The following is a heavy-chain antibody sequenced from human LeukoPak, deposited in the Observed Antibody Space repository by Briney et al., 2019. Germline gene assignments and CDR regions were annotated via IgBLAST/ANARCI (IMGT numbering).Heavy chain of an antibody. Sequence: SVKVSCKASGGTFSSYAISWVRQAPGQGLEWMGRTIPILGIANYAQKFQGRVTITADKSTSTAYMELSSLRSEDTAVYYCAMFGDDGYFDYWGQGTLVTVSS. CDR2: TIPILGIA. V-gene: IGHV1-69*04. CDR1: GGTFSSYA. D-gene: IGHD3-10*02. CDR3: AMFGDDGYFDY. J-gene: IGHJ4*02.